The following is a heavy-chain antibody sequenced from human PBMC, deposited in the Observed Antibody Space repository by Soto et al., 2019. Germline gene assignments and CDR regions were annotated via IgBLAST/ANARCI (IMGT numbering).Heavy chain of an antibody. CDR1: VASINSVYY. V-gene: IGHV4-38-2*01. J-gene: IGHJ5*01. CDR3: AKVAANRGWFDX. Sequence: ETLSLTCAVSVASINSVYYWGWIRQPPGKGLEWIGNIIHTGSTYYNPSLTSRATISVDTSRNQISLRLRSVTAADTAIYYCAKVAANRGWFDXSCQGTTVTVSX. D-gene: IGHD7-27*01. CDR2: IIHTGST.